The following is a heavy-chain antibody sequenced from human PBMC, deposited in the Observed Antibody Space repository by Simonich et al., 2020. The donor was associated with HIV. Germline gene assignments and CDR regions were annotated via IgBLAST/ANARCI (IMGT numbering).Heavy chain of an antibody. CDR1: GGTFSSYV. CDR3: ARDSSVSRVEGYYYYMDV. J-gene: IGHJ6*03. D-gene: IGHD6-6*01. V-gene: IGHV1-69*13. Sequence: QVQLVQSGAEVKKPGSSVKVSCKASGGTFSSYVINWVRQAPGQGLEWMGGIIPRFATSNYAQKFQGRVTITADESTSTAYMELSSLRSEDTAVYFCARDSSVSRVEGYYYYMDVWGKGTTVTVSS. CDR2: IIPRFATS.